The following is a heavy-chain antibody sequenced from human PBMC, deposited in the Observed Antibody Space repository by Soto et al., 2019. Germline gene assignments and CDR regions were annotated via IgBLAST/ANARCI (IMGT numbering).Heavy chain of an antibody. CDR1: GFTFSSYR. J-gene: IGHJ4*02. CDR3: ATSGSGWYELDY. V-gene: IGHV3-7*01. Sequence: GGSLRLSCAASGFTFSSYRINWVRQAPGKGLEWVANINQDGSEKYYVDSVKGRFTISRDNANNSLYLQMNSLRAEDTAVYYCATSGSGWYELDYWGQGTLVTVAS. CDR2: INQDGSEK. D-gene: IGHD6-19*01.